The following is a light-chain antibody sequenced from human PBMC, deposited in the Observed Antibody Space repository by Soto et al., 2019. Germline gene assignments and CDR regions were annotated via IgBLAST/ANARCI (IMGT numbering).Light chain of an antibody. CDR1: SSDVGAYKY. V-gene: IGLV2-8*01. CDR3: TSYIGNDIWV. J-gene: IGLJ3*02. Sequence: QSALTQPPSASGSPGQSVTISCTGTSSDVGAYKYVSWYQQYPGKGPKLMIYEVTKRPSGVPDRFSGSKSGNTASLSVSGVQDEDEAYYCCTSYIGNDIWVFGGGTKVTVL. CDR2: EVT.